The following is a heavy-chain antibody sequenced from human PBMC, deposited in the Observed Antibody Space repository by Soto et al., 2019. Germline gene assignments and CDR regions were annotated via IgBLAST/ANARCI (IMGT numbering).Heavy chain of an antibody. V-gene: IGHV1-69*06. CDR2: IIPIFGTA. CDR1: GGTFSIYA. D-gene: IGHD5-12*01. J-gene: IGHJ6*02. CDR3: ARPDGYGAIYYYYGINV. Sequence: SVKVLCKASGGTFSIYAISWVRQAPGQGLESMGGIIPIFGTANYAQKFQGRVTITADKSTSTAYMELSSLRSDDTAVYSCARPDGYGAIYYYYGINVWRQGTTVTFSS.